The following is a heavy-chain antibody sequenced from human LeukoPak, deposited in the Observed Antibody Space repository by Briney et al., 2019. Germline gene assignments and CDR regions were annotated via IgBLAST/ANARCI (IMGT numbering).Heavy chain of an antibody. D-gene: IGHD6-19*01. Sequence: GGSLRLSCAVSGFTVSSYYMSWVRQAPGKGLKWVSIIYSGGNTYYADSVKGRFTISRDNSKNTLYLQMNSLRAEDTAVYYCARGMYSSGWYSDYWGQRTLVTVSS. CDR2: IYSGGNT. CDR3: ARGMYSSGWYSDY. V-gene: IGHV3-66*01. CDR1: GFTVSSYY. J-gene: IGHJ4*02.